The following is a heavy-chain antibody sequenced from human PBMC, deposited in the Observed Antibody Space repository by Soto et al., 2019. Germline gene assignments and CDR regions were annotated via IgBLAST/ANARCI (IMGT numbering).Heavy chain of an antibody. CDR1: SDSISRSHW. CDR2: IYYSGSV. Sequence: SETLSLTCAVSSDSISRSHWLTWVRQSPGKGLEWLGDIYYSGSVYYNPSLKSRVTISVDTSKNQFSLKLSSVTAADTAVYYCARGRSASAYQYYYYYMDVWGKGTTVTVSS. J-gene: IGHJ6*03. D-gene: IGHD6-25*01. CDR3: ARGRSASAYQYYYYYMDV. V-gene: IGHV4-4*02.